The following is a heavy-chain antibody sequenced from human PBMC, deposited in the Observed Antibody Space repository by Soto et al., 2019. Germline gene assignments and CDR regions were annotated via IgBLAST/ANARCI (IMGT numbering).Heavy chain of an antibody. Sequence: XETLSLTCTVAGCSISSYCWSWIRQPAGKGLEWIGRIYTSGSTNYNPSLKSRVTMSVDTSKNQFSLKLSSVTAADTAVYYCARDYYDSSGYPHFDYWGQGSLVTVSS. D-gene: IGHD3-22*01. CDR2: IYTSGST. CDR1: GCSISSYC. J-gene: IGHJ4*02. CDR3: ARDYYDSSGYPHFDY. V-gene: IGHV4-4*07.